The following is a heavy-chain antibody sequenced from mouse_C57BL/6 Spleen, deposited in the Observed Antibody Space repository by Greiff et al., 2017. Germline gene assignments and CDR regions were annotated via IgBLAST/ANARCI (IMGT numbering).Heavy chain of an antibody. CDR3: ARDYYGLMDY. Sequence: EVQLQQSGPVLVKPGASVKMSCKASGYTFTDYYMNWVKQSHGKSLEWIGVINPYNGGTSYNQKFKGKATLTVDKSSSTAYMELNSLTSEDSAVYYCARDYYGLMDYWGQGTSVTVSS. CDR1: GYTFTDYY. V-gene: IGHV1-19*01. CDR2: INPYNGGT. D-gene: IGHD1-1*01. J-gene: IGHJ4*01.